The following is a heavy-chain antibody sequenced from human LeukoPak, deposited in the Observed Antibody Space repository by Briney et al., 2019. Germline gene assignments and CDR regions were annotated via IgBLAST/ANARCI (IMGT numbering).Heavy chain of an antibody. J-gene: IGHJ4*02. V-gene: IGHV3-48*01. Sequence: GGSLRLSCAASGFTFSSYSMNWVRPAPGKGLEWVSYISSSSSTIYYADSVKGRFTISRDNAKNSLYLQMNSLRAEDTAVYYCARERGWSDFDYWGQGTLVTVSS. D-gene: IGHD6-19*01. CDR3: ARERGWSDFDY. CDR2: ISSSSSTI. CDR1: GFTFSSYS.